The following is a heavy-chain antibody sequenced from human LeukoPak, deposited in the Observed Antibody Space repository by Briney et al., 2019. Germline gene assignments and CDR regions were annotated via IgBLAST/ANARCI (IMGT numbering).Heavy chain of an antibody. D-gene: IGHD2-8*01. CDR2: IIPIFGTA. Sequence: ASVTVSCKASGGTFSSYAISWVRQAPGQGLEWMGGIIPIFGTANYAQKFQGRVAITADESTSTAYMELSSLRSEDTAVYYCARGAGYCTNGVCYYYYYGMDVWGQGTTVTVSS. V-gene: IGHV1-69*13. CDR1: GGTFSSYA. CDR3: ARGAGYCTNGVCYYYYYGMDV. J-gene: IGHJ6*02.